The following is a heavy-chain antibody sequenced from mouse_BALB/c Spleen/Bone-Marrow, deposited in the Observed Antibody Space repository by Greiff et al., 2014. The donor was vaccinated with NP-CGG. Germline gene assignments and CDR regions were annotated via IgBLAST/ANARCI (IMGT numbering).Heavy chain of an antibody. V-gene: IGHV1-87*01. CDR1: GYTFTSYW. J-gene: IGHJ2*01. CDR3: ARWRYYFDY. CDR2: IYPGDGDT. D-gene: IGHD2-3*01. Sequence: VQLQQSGAELARPGASVKLSCKASGYTFTSYWMQWVKQRPGQGLEWIGAIYPGDGDTRYTQKFKGKATLTADKSSSTACMQLSSLASEDSAVYYCARWRYYFDYWGQGTTLTVSS.